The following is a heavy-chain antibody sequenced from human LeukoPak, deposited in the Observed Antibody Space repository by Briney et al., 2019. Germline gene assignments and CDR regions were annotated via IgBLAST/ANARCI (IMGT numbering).Heavy chain of an antibody. CDR2: ISSSGSTI. CDR1: GFTFSSYE. D-gene: IGHD6-19*01. Sequence: GGSLRLSCAASGFTFSSYEMNWVRQAPGKGLEWVSYISSSGSTIYYADSVKGRFTISRDNAKNSLYLQMNSLRAEDTAVYYCARAREQWLAYYYYYYMDVWGKGTTVTVSS. J-gene: IGHJ6*03. CDR3: ARAREQWLAYYYYYYMDV. V-gene: IGHV3-48*03.